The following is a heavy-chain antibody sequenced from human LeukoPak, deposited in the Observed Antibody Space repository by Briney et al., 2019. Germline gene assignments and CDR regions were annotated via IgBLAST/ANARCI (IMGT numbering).Heavy chain of an antibody. CDR3: SQSYDVLSARAN. V-gene: IGHV4-39*07. J-gene: IGHJ4*02. D-gene: IGHD3-9*01. CDR2: ISYGGRT. CDR1: GGSITSSRYY. Sequence: SETLSLTCTVSGGSITSSRYYWGWIRQPPGKGLEWIGSISYGGRTYYHAALKSRVTMFVDPSKNQFSLKMNSVTAADTAVYYCSQSYDVLSARANWGQGTLVTVSS.